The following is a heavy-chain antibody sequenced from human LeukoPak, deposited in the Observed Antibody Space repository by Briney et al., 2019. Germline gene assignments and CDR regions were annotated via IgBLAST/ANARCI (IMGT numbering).Heavy chain of an antibody. CDR2: ITGSGGST. CDR1: GFTFSSYA. V-gene: IGHV3-23*01. CDR3: AKDSLAYCTNGVCQLDY. D-gene: IGHD2-8*01. Sequence: PGGSLRLSCAASGFTFSSYAMSSVRQAPRKRLEWVSAITGSGGSTYYADSVKGRFTIFRDNSKNTLYLQMNSLRAEDTAVYDCAKDSLAYCTNGVCQLDYWGQGTLVTVSS. J-gene: IGHJ4*02.